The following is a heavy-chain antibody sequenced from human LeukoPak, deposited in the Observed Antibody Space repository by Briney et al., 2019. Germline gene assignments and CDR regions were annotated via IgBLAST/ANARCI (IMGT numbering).Heavy chain of an antibody. Sequence: GGSLRLTCTASGCTFSSYGMHWVRQAPGKGLVWVSCINSDGSDTSYADSVKGRFTISRDNAKNTLYLQMNSLRAEDTAVYYCPRDFQWAFDIWGQGTMVTVSS. D-gene: IGHD6-19*01. CDR1: GCTFSSYG. CDR3: PRDFQWAFDI. CDR2: INSDGSDT. J-gene: IGHJ3*02. V-gene: IGHV3-74*01.